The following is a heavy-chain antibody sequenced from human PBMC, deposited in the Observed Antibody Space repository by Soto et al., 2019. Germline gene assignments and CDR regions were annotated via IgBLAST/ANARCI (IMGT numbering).Heavy chain of an antibody. D-gene: IGHD2-15*01. J-gene: IGHJ5*02. Sequence: PSETLSLTCGVSGDSISNDEYSWSWIRQPPGRGLEWLGYIYHTGSTYYIPSLESRLTMSLDRSKNHFSLRLTSVTAADTVVYYCARILVPDNWFDPWGQGVLVTVSS. V-gene: IGHV4-30-2*01. CDR2: IYHTGST. CDR3: ARILVPDNWFDP. CDR1: GDSISNDEYS.